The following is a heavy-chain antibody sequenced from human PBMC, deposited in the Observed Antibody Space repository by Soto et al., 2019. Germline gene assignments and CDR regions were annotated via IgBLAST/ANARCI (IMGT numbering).Heavy chain of an antibody. D-gene: IGHD3-22*01. J-gene: IGHJ3*02. V-gene: IGHV3-23*01. CDR1: GFTFSSYA. CDR3: AKPRPRDSAFDI. CDR2: ISGSGGST. Sequence: EVQLLESGGGLVQPGGSLRLSCAASGFTFSSYAMSWVRQAPGKGLEWVSAISGSGGSTYYADSVKGRFTISRDNSKNPLNLQMNSLRAEDTAVYYFAKPRPRDSAFDIWGQGTMVTVSS.